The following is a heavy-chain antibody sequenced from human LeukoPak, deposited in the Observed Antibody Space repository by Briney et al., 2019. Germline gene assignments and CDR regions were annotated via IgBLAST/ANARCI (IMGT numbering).Heavy chain of an antibody. CDR2: IIPIFGTA. CDR3: ASFSHQRFEEYDY. CDR1: GGTFSSYA. Sequence: SVKVSCKASGGTFSSYAISWVRQAPGQGLEWMGGIIPIFGTANYTQKFQGRVTITADESTSTAYMELSSLRSEDTAVYYCASFSHQRFEEYDYWGQGTLVTVSS. D-gene: IGHD2/OR15-2a*01. V-gene: IGHV1-69*13. J-gene: IGHJ4*02.